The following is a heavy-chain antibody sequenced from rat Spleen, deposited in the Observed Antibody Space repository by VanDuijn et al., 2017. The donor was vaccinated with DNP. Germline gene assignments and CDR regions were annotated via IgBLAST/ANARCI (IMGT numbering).Heavy chain of an antibody. CDR2: ISYNGGTP. D-gene: IGHD5-1*01. Sequence: EVLLVESDGGLVQPGRSLKLSCAVSGFTFNDYYMAWVRQAPAKGLEWVATISYNGGTPYYRDSVKGRFTISRDNAQSTLYLQMDSLRSEDTATYYCGRWDYWGQGVMVTVSS. CDR1: GFTFNDYY. J-gene: IGHJ2*01. V-gene: IGHV5-7*01. CDR3: GRWDY.